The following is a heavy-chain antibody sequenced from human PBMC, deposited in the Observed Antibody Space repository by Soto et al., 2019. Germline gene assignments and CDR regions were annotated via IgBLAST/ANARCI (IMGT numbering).Heavy chain of an antibody. V-gene: IGHV3-64*02. Sequence: EVQLMESGEGLVQPGGSLRLSCAASGFTFSSYNIHWIRQAPGKGLEFVSAISRSGDRTYYADSVKGRFTITRDNSKNTVWLQRGSLRAEDMAVYYCARARCSSGQCYYFDYWGRGALVSVSS. CDR1: GFTFSSYN. CDR3: ARARCSSGQCYYFDY. CDR2: ISRSGDRT. D-gene: IGHD2-15*01. J-gene: IGHJ4*02.